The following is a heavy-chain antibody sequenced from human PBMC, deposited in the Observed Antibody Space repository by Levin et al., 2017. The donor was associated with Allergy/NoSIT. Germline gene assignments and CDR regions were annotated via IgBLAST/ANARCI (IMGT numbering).Heavy chain of an antibody. J-gene: IGHJ6*02. Sequence: GGSLRLSCAASGFTFDDYGMSWVRQAPGKGLEWVSGINWNGGSTGYADSVKGRFTISRDNAKNSLYLQMNSLRAEDTALYHCARGARFLEWLLVPTSYDGMDVWGQGTTVTVSS. CDR1: GFTFDDYG. CDR2: INWNGGST. D-gene: IGHD3-3*01. CDR3: ARGARFLEWLLVPTSYDGMDV. V-gene: IGHV3-20*01.